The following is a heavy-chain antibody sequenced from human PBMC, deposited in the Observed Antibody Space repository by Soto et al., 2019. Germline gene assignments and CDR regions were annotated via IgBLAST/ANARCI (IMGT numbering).Heavy chain of an antibody. V-gene: IGHV1-69*06. J-gene: IGHJ6*02. Sequence: KVSCKASGGTFSSYAISWVRQAPGQGLEWMGGIIPIFGTANYAQKFQGRVTITADKSTSTAYMELSSLRSEDTAVYYCARDGGYCSGGSCYLRNYGMDVWGQGTTVTVSS. CDR2: IIPIFGTA. CDR3: ARDGGYCSGGSCYLRNYGMDV. CDR1: GGTFSSYA. D-gene: IGHD2-15*01.